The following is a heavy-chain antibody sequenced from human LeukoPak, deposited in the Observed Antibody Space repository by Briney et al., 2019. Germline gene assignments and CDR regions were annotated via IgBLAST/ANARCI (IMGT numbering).Heavy chain of an antibody. V-gene: IGHV3-7*01. CDR2: IREDGGQT. CDR3: ARDGRGGHNDF. J-gene: IGHJ4*02. CDR1: GFTFTNHW. D-gene: IGHD4-23*01. Sequence: PGGSLRLSCVTSGFTFTNHWMSWVRQAPGKGLEWVANIREDGGQTNYVDSVKGRFTISRDNAKNSLFLQMDGLRVDDAAVYFCARDGRGGHNDFWGQGTLITVSS.